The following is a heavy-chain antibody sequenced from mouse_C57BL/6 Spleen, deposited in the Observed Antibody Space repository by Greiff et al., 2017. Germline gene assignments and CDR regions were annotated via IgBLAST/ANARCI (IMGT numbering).Heavy chain of an antibody. CDR3: ARHPLKGAMDY. Sequence: VQLQQSGAELVRPGTSVKVSCKASGYAFTNYLIEWVKQRPGQGLEWIGVINPGSGGTTYNEKFKGKATLTADKSSSTAYMQLSSLTSEDSAVYFCARHPLKGAMDYWGQGTSVTVSS. CDR2: INPGSGGT. J-gene: IGHJ4*01. D-gene: IGHD6-1*01. V-gene: IGHV1-54*01. CDR1: GYAFTNYL.